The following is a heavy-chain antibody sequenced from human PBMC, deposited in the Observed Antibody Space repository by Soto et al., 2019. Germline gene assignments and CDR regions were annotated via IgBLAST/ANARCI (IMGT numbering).Heavy chain of an antibody. CDR2: ISGYNGNT. CDR3: ARGSESFDL. V-gene: IGHV1-18*01. Sequence: QVLLMQSGPEVKKPGASVKVSCKASGYTFHNYGISWARQVPGQGLEWMGWISGYNGNTNYAPKIQGRVTVTRDTSTATAYMELRSLRSDDTAIYYCARGSESFDLWGQGTLVTVSS. J-gene: IGHJ4*02. CDR1: GYTFHNYG. D-gene: IGHD1-26*01.